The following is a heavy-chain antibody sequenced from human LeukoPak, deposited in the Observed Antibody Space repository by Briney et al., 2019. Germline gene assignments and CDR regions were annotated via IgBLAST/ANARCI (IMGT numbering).Heavy chain of an antibody. J-gene: IGHJ6*03. CDR1: GFTFSSYA. V-gene: IGHV3-30*04. CDR2: ISYDGSNK. D-gene: IGHD2-8*01. Sequence: HTGGSLRLSCAASGFTFSSYAMHWVRQALGKGLEWVAVISYDGSNKYYADSVKGRFTISRDNSKNTLYLQMNSLRAEDTAVYYCARVPRDCTNGVCYESGSYMDVWGKGTTVTVSS. CDR3: ARVPRDCTNGVCYESGSYMDV.